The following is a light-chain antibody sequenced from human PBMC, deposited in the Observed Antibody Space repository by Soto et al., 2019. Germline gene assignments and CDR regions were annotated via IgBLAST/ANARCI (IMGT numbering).Light chain of an antibody. CDR3: QQYGSSQFT. CDR2: DAS. V-gene: IGKV3-20*01. J-gene: IGKJ3*01. Sequence: EIVLTQSPGTLSLSPGERATLSCRASQSVTSNYLAWYQQKPGQAPRLLIYDASSRATGIPDRFSGSGSGTGFALTIGRLEPEDFAVYYCQQYGSSQFTFGPGTKVNIK. CDR1: QSVTSNY.